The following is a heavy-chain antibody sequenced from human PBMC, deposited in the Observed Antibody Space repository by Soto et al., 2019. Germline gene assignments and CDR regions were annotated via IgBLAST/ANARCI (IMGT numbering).Heavy chain of an antibody. CDR3: ARGRHDSSGYGGWFDP. CDR2: INHSGST. J-gene: IGHJ5*02. V-gene: IGHV4-34*01. Sequence: SETLSLTCAVYGGSFSGYYWSWIRQPPGKGLEWIGEINHSGSTNYNPSLKSRVTISVDTSKNQFSLKLSSVTAADTAVYYCARGRHDSSGYGGWFDPWGQGTLVTVSS. CDR1: GGSFSGYY. D-gene: IGHD3-22*01.